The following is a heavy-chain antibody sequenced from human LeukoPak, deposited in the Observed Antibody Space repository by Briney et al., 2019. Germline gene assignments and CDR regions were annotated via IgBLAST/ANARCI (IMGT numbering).Heavy chain of an antibody. CDR1: GFTVSSYA. CDR3: ARDYRAYSVAFDI. CDR2: ISYDGSNK. D-gene: IGHD1-26*01. V-gene: IGHV3-30*04. Sequence: GGPLRLSCAASGFTVSSYAMHWVRQAPGKGLEWVAVISYDGSNKYYADSVKGRFTISRDNSKNTLYLQMNSLKAEDTAVYYCARDYRAYSVAFDIWGQGTMVTVSS. J-gene: IGHJ3*02.